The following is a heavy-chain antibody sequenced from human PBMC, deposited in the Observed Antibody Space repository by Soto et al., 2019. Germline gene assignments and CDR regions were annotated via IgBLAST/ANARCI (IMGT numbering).Heavy chain of an antibody. J-gene: IGHJ3*02. Sequence: EERLVESGGGLVQPGGSLRLSCAASGFTFSNYAMNWVRQAPGKGLEWVSYISGSRSTIYYADSVKGRFTISRDNAKNSLYLQMNSLRDDDTAMYYCATSFPLYSYDEWEAFDIWGQGTVVTVSS. CDR2: ISGSRSTI. CDR3: ATSFPLYSYDEWEAFDI. CDR1: GFTFSNYA. V-gene: IGHV3-48*02. D-gene: IGHD5-18*01.